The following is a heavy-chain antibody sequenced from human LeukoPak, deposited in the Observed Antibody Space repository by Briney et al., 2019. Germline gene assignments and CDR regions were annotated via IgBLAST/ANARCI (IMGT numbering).Heavy chain of an antibody. CDR3: ARDNPPNAARPGYFDY. CDR1: GATFIAYF. Sequence: SVKVSCKAPGATFIAYFISWVRQAPGQGLQWMGRIIPIYGTTTYAQEFQGRATITADISTSTAYMELTRLTSDDAALYYCARDNPPNAARPGYFDYWGQGTLVTVSS. J-gene: IGHJ4*02. D-gene: IGHD6-6*01. V-gene: IGHV1-69*06. CDR2: IIPIYGTT.